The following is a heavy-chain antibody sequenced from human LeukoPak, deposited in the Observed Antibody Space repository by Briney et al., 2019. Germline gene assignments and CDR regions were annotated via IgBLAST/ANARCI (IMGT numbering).Heavy chain of an antibody. Sequence: PSETLSLTCTVSGGSISSYYWSWIRQPPGKGLEWIGYIYYSGSTNYNPSLKSRVTMSVDTSKNQFSLKLSSVTAADTAVYYCAREDYCSGGSCFDYWGQGTLVTVSS. J-gene: IGHJ4*02. CDR3: AREDYCSGGSCFDY. V-gene: IGHV4-59*12. CDR1: GGSISSYY. D-gene: IGHD2-15*01. CDR2: IYYSGST.